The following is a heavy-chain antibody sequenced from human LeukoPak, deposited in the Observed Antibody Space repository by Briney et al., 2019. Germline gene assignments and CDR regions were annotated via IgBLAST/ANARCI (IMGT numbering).Heavy chain of an antibody. J-gene: IGHJ4*02. Sequence: GGSLRLSCAASGFIFSSYAMSWVRQAPGKGLEWVSLISWDEGTTYYADSVKGRFTISRDNSKNSLFLQMNSLTTEDTALYYCAKEENPGGNSGFDYWGQGTLVTVSS. CDR1: GFIFSSYA. D-gene: IGHD4-23*01. V-gene: IGHV3-43*01. CDR2: ISWDEGTT. CDR3: AKEENPGGNSGFDY.